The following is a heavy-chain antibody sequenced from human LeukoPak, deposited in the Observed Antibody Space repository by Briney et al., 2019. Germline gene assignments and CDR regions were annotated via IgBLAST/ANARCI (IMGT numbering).Heavy chain of an antibody. J-gene: IGHJ6*03. D-gene: IGHD2-15*01. CDR3: ARTQYCSGGSCYYSGEDYYMDV. Sequence: PSETLSLTCTVSGGSISSGDYYWSWIRQPPGKGLEWIGYIYYSGSTNYNPSLKSRVTISVDTSKNQFSLKLSSVTAADTAVYYCARTQYCSGGSCYYSGEDYYMDVWGKGTTVTVSS. CDR1: GGSISSGDYY. V-gene: IGHV4-61*08. CDR2: IYYSGST.